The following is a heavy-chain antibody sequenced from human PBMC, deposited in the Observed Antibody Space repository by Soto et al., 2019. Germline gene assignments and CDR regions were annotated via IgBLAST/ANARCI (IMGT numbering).Heavy chain of an antibody. CDR1: GFTFSSYG. CDR2: IWYDGSNK. D-gene: IGHD1-7*01. V-gene: IGHV3-33*01. CDR3: ARDGGNYSFDY. J-gene: IGHJ4*02. Sequence: QVQLVESGGGVVQPGRSLRLSCAASGFTFSSYGMHWVRQAPGKGLESVAVIWYDGSNKYYPDSVKGRFTISRDNSKNTLYLQMNSLRAEDTAVYYCARDGGNYSFDYWGPGTLVTVSS.